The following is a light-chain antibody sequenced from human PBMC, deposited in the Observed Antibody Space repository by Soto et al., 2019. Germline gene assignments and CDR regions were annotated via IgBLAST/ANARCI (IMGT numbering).Light chain of an antibody. CDR1: QSVDIS. J-gene: IGKJ2*01. V-gene: IGKV3-15*01. CDR2: GAS. Sequence: VMTQSPATLSLSPGERATLSCRASQSVDISLAWYQQKPGQAPRLLIYGASTRATGIPARFSGSGSGTEFTLTISSLQSEDFAVYYCQQYHKCPPYTFGQGTKLEIK. CDR3: QQYHKCPPYT.